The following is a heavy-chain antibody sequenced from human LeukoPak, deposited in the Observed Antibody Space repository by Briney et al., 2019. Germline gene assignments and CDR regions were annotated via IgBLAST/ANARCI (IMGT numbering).Heavy chain of an antibody. D-gene: IGHD3-9*01. Sequence: SETLSLTCAVYGGSFSGYYWSWIRQPPGKGLEWIGEINHSGSTNSNPSLKSRVTISVDTSKNQFSLKLSSVTAADTAVYYCARKPRIRYYPPPFDYWGQGTLVTVSS. CDR1: GGSFSGYY. J-gene: IGHJ4*02. CDR2: INHSGST. V-gene: IGHV4-34*01. CDR3: ARKPRIRYYPPPFDY.